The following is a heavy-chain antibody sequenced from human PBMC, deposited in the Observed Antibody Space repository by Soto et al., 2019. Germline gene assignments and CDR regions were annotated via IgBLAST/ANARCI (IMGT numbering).Heavy chain of an antibody. V-gene: IGHV1-69*08. D-gene: IGHD3-10*01. CDR2: IIPILGIA. J-gene: IGHJ4*02. CDR1: GGTFSSYT. Sequence: QVQLVQSGAEVKKPGSSVKVSCKASGGTFSSYTISWVRQAPGQGLEWMGRIIPILGIANYAQKFQGRVTITADKSTSTAYMELSSLRSEDKAVYYCAREEYYCGSGSYSYYFDYWGQGTLVTVSS. CDR3: AREEYYCGSGSYSYYFDY.